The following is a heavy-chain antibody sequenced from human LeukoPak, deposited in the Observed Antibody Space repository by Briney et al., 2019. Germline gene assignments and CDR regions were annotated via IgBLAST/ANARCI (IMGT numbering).Heavy chain of an antibody. V-gene: IGHV4-59*11. CDR1: GGSLSSHY. Sequence: SETLSLTCTVSGGSLSSHYWSWIRQPPGKGLELIGHIYYTGTTYYNPSLNSRVTISLDTSRNQFSLRLTSVTAAATAVYYCARFSSDCSTASCYLTYWGQGTLVTVSS. CDR3: ARFSSDCSTASCYLTY. J-gene: IGHJ4*02. CDR2: IYYTGTT. D-gene: IGHD2-2*01.